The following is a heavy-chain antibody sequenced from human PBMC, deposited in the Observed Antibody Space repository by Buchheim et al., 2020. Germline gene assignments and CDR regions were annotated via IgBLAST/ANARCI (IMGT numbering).Heavy chain of an antibody. CDR2: ISYDGSHK. CDR3: AKDRSYCSGGSCPNYFDY. CDR1: GFTFSRYH. Sequence: QVQLVESGGGVVQPGRSLRLSCAASGFTFSRYHMHWVRQAPGKGLEWLAVISYDGSHKYYADSVKGRFTIYRDNYKNTLYLQMNSLRAEDTAVYYCAKDRSYCSGGSCPNYFDYWGQGTL. D-gene: IGHD2-15*01. V-gene: IGHV3-30*18. J-gene: IGHJ4*02.